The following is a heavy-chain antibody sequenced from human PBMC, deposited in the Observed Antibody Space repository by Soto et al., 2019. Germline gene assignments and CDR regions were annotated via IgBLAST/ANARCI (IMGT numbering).Heavy chain of an antibody. D-gene: IGHD3-22*01. J-gene: IGHJ6*02. CDR1: GDSIIGTGW. CDR2: VYHSGAT. Sequence: QVQLQESGPGLVRPSGTQSLTCAVSGDSIIGTGWWSWVRQSPGKGLDWIGEVYHSGATNYNPSLKSRVTISVDTSRNQFSLNLGSVTVADTAVYYCVRNGYYSLDVWGQGTTVTVSS. V-gene: IGHV4-4*02. CDR3: VRNGYYSLDV.